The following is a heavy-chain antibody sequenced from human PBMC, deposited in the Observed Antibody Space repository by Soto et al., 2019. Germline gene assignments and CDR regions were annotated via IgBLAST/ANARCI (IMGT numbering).Heavy chain of an antibody. V-gene: IGHV1-69*01. D-gene: IGHD3-10*01. CDR3: AREHPTYYYGSGSQGDALDI. CDR1: GGTFSSYA. J-gene: IGHJ3*02. Sequence: QVQLVQSGAEVKKPGSSVKVSCKASGGTFSSYAISWVRQAPGHGLDWMGGIIPIFGTANYAQKFQGRVTITADESTSTASMELSSLRAEDTAVYYCAREHPTYYYGSGSQGDALDIWGQRTMVTVST. CDR2: IIPIFGTA.